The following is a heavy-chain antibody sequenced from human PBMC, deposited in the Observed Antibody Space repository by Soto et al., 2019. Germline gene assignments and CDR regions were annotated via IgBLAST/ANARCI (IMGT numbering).Heavy chain of an antibody. Sequence: PSETLSLTCTVSAASFSKYYWTWIRQPPGKGLEWIGYIYFNGNTKYNPSLEGRLTISIDTSKKEFSLKLTPVTAADAAVYYCASVTFGGIGLAHWGQGTLVTVSS. CDR3: ASVTFGGIGLAH. CDR1: AASFSKYY. D-gene: IGHD3-16*01. J-gene: IGHJ4*02. V-gene: IGHV4-59*01. CDR2: IYFNGNT.